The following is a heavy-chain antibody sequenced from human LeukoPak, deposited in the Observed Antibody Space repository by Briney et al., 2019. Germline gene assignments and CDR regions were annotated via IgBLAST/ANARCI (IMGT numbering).Heavy chain of an antibody. J-gene: IGHJ5*02. CDR2: ISYDGSNK. Sequence: GGSLRLSCAASGFTFSSYGMHWVRQAPGKGLEWVAVISYDGSNKYYADSVKGRFTISRDNSKNTLYLQMNSLRAEDTAVYYCARDGTPSLTGQNWFDPWGQGTLVTVSS. V-gene: IGHV3-30*03. CDR3: ARDGTPSLTGQNWFDP. D-gene: IGHD3-9*01. CDR1: GFTFSSYG.